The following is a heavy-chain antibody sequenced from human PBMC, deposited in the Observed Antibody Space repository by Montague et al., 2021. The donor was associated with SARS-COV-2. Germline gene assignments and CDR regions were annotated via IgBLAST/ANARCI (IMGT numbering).Heavy chain of an antibody. CDR3: VRGAYGGGAPFDY. D-gene: IGHD2-21*01. CDR2: IYYSGST. Sequence: SETLSLTCTVSGDFISPYYWNWIRQSPGKRPEWIGNIYYSGSTNYNPSLMSRVTISVDTSKSHVSLKLSSVTAADTAVYYCVRGAYGGGAPFDYWGQGALVTVSS. J-gene: IGHJ4*02. V-gene: IGHV4-59*01. CDR1: GDFISPYY.